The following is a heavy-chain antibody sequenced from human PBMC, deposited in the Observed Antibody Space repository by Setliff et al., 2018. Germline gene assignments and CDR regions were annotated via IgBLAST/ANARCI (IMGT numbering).Heavy chain of an antibody. D-gene: IGHD3-9*01. V-gene: IGHV1-46*01. CDR2: INPSGGST. CDR1: GYTFTSYY. Sequence: ASVKVSCMASGYTFTSYYMHWVRQAPGQGLEWMGIINPSGGSTGYAQKFQGRVTMTRDTSTSTVYMELSSLRSEDTAVYYCAREKILTGYPTINYWGQGTLVTSPQ. CDR3: AREKILTGYPTINY. J-gene: IGHJ4*02.